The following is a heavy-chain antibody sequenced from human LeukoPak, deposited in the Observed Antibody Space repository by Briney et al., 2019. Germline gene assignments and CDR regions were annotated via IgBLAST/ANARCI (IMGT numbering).Heavy chain of an antibody. CDR3: ARGYGGLDV. CDR1: GDSVSSNSAT. Sequence: SQTLSLTCAISGDSVSSNSATWTWIRQSPSRGLEWLGRTCYRSKWYNEYAESVKSRITISPDTSKNQFSLQVNSVTPDDTAVYYCARGYGGLDVWGQGTTVTVSS. D-gene: IGHD3-16*01. CDR2: TCYRSKWYN. V-gene: IGHV6-1*01. J-gene: IGHJ6*02.